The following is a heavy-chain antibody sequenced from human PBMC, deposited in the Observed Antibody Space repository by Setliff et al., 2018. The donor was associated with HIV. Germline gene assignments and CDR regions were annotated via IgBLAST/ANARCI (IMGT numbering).Heavy chain of an antibody. Sequence: SETLSLTCAVYGGSFSGYYWSWIRQPPGKGLEWIGEINHRGSTNCNPSLKSRVSISVDTSKNQFSLKLGSVTAADTAVYYCATLKMATIYRDFDYWGQGTLVTVSS. CDR2: INHRGST. CDR1: GGSFSGYY. V-gene: IGHV4-34*01. J-gene: IGHJ4*02. CDR3: ATLKMATIYRDFDY. D-gene: IGHD5-12*01.